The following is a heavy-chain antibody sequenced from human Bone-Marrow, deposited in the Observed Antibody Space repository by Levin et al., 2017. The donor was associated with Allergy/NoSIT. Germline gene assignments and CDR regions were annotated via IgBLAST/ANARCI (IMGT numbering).Heavy chain of an antibody. J-gene: IGHJ6*02. CDR1: GFTFSSYG. Sequence: GGSLRLSCAASGFTFSSYGMHWVRQAPGKGLEWVAVISYDGSNKYYADSVKGRFTISRDNSKNTLYLQMNSLRAEDTAVYYCAKDCRQLVLVGMDVWGQGTTVTVSS. CDR3: AKDCRQLVLVGMDV. CDR2: ISYDGSNK. V-gene: IGHV3-30*18. D-gene: IGHD6-13*01.